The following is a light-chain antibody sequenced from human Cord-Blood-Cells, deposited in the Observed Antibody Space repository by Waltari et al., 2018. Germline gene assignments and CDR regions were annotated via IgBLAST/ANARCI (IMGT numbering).Light chain of an antibody. CDR1: SGLNVGTYR. V-gene: IGLV5-45*02. CDR2: YKSDSDK. J-gene: IGLJ2*01. CDR3: MIWHSSAVV. Sequence: QAVLPQPSSLSASPGASASLTCTLRSGLNVGTYRIYWYQQKPGTPPQYLRRYKSDSDKKQGSGVPSSFSGSKDAWANAGILRIAGLQSEDEADYYCMIWHSSAVVFGGGTKLTVL.